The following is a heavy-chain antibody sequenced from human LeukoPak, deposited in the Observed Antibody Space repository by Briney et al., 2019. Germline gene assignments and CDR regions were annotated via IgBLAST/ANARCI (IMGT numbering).Heavy chain of an antibody. D-gene: IGHD3-10*01. Sequence: GGSLRLSCAASGFTFSDYYMSWVRQAPGKGLEWVSAISGSGGSTYHADSVKGRFTISRDNSKNTLYLQMNSLRAEDTAVYYCANVFSGSYLPDYWGQGTLVTVSS. CDR3: ANVFSGSYLPDY. J-gene: IGHJ4*02. V-gene: IGHV3-23*01. CDR1: GFTFSDYY. CDR2: ISGSGGST.